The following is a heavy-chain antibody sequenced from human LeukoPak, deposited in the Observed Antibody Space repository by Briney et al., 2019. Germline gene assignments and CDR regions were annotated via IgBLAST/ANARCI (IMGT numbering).Heavy chain of an antibody. CDR3: ARPFWSPHPTHAFDM. CDR1: GFIFSYYG. V-gene: IGHV3-33*01. CDR2: IWYDGTMK. Sequence: GGSLRLSCAASGFIFSYYGMHWVRQAPGKGLEWVAVIWYDGTMKDYADSAKGRFTVSRDNSKNTLSLQMNSLRVEDTAVYYCARPFWSPHPTHAFDMWGQGTMVTVSS. D-gene: IGHD3-3*01. J-gene: IGHJ3*02.